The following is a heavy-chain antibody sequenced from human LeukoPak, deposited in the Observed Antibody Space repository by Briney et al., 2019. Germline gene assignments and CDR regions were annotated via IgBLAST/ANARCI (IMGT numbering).Heavy chain of an antibody. CDR2: TRNKANSYTT. CDR3: ARVQYYYDSSGYFVSDY. Sequence: GGSLRLSCAASGFTFSDHYMDWVRQAPGKGLEWVGRTRNKANSYTTEYAASVKGRFTISRDDSKNSLYLQMNSLKTEDTAVYYCARVQYYYDSSGYFVSDYWAREPWSPSPQ. D-gene: IGHD3-22*01. J-gene: IGHJ4*02. V-gene: IGHV3-72*01. CDR1: GFTFSDHY.